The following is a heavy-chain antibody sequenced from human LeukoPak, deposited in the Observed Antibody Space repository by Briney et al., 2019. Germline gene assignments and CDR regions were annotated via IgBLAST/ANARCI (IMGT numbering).Heavy chain of an antibody. CDR2: IYYSGST. Sequence: SETLSLTCTVSGGSISSSSYYWGWIRQPPGKGLEWIGSIYYSGSTYYNPSLKSRVTISVDTSKNQFSLKPSSVTAADTAVYYCARHYGWFDPWGQGTLVTVSS. D-gene: IGHD3-16*01. J-gene: IGHJ5*02. CDR1: GGSISSSSYY. V-gene: IGHV4-39*01. CDR3: ARHYGWFDP.